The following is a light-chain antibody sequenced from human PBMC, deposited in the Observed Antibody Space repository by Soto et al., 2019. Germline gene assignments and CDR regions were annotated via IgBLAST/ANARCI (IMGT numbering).Light chain of an antibody. CDR3: QHYNNWPPWT. J-gene: IGKJ1*01. CDR2: GAS. CDR1: QSISTN. Sequence: IVMTQSPVTMSVSPGERATLSCRASQSISTNLAWYQQKPGQAPRLLIYGASTRATGIPARFSGGGSETEFTLTISSLQSEDFAVYYCQHYNNWPPWTFGQGTKVETK. V-gene: IGKV3-15*01.